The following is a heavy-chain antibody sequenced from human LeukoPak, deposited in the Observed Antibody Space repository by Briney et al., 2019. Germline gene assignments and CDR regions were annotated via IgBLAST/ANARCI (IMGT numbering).Heavy chain of an antibody. V-gene: IGHV4-4*07. Sequence: SETLSLTCTVSGGSISSYYWSWIRQPAGKGLAWIGRIYTSGSTNYNPSLKSRVTMSVDTSKNQFSLKLSSVTAADTAVYYCARDGMVGADYWGQGTLVTVSS. CDR3: ARDGMVGADY. CDR2: IYTSGST. D-gene: IGHD1-26*01. CDR1: GGSISSYY. J-gene: IGHJ4*02.